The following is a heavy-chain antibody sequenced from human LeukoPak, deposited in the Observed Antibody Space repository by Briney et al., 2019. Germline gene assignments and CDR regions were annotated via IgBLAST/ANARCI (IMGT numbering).Heavy chain of an antibody. CDR1: GGSISSYY. V-gene: IGHV4-59*12. CDR2: IYYSGST. D-gene: IGHD3-16*02. J-gene: IGHJ4*02. Sequence: SETLSLTCTGSGGSISSYYWSWIRQPPGKGLEWIGYIYYSGSTNYNPSLKSRVTISVDTSKNQFSLKLSSVTAADTAVYYCASSALRLGELSLNYYFDYWGQETLVTVSS. CDR3: ASSALRLGELSLNYYFDY.